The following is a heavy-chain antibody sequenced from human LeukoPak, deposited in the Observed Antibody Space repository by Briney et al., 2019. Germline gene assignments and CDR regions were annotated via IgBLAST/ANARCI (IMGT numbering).Heavy chain of an antibody. CDR3: ATVTWPTVVPPPDY. Sequence: ASVKVSCKASGYTFTDYFIHWVRQAPGQGLEWMGRINPHSGGANYAQKFQGRVTMTRDTSINTAYMELSRLTSDDTAVHYCATVTWPTVVPPPDYWCHGTLATVSS. J-gene: IGHJ4*01. V-gene: IGHV1-2*06. CDR1: GYTFTDYF. D-gene: IGHD1-14*01. CDR2: INPHSGGA.